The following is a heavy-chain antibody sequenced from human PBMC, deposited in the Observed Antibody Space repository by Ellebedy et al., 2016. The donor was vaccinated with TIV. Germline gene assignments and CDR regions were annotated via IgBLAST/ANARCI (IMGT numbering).Heavy chain of an antibody. Sequence: GESLKISCAFSGLTLSNYAMHWVRPAPGKGLERVAVISDYRSIKNSAESVKGRFTVSRDNSWNTLWLQMNSLRPDDKAVYYGATDGGRWYDWDFQHWGPGTLVIVSS. CDR3: ATDGGRWYDWDFQH. CDR2: ISDYRSIK. D-gene: IGHD1-20*01. V-gene: IGHV3-30-3*01. CDR1: GLTLSNYA. J-gene: IGHJ1*01.